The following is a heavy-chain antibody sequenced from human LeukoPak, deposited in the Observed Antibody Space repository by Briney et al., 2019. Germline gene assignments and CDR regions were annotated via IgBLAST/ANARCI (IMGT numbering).Heavy chain of an antibody. J-gene: IGHJ5*02. Sequence: GRSLRLSCAASGFTFSSYAMHWVRQAPGGGLGWVAVISYDGSNKYYADSVQGRFTISRDHSKNTLYLQMNSLRAEDTAVYYCARWKIVVVVAATYNCFDPWGQGTLVTVSS. CDR1: GFTFSSYA. V-gene: IGHV3-30*04. CDR2: ISYDGSNK. CDR3: ARWKIVVVVAATYNCFDP. D-gene: IGHD2-15*01.